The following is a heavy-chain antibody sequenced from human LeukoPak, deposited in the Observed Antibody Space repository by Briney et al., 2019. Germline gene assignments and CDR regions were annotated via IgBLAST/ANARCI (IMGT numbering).Heavy chain of an antibody. J-gene: IGHJ4*02. CDR1: GNSITSDF. V-gene: IGHV4-59*08. CDR3: ARLDCLSDECYNY. D-gene: IGHD2-21*01. Sequence: PSETLSLTCIVSGNSITSDFWSWIRQSPGKGLEWIGYINYSGRSEHDPSLKSRVTISVDRSRKRVSLKMRSVTAADTAVYYCARLDCLSDECYNYWAVGALVTVSS. CDR2: INYSGRS.